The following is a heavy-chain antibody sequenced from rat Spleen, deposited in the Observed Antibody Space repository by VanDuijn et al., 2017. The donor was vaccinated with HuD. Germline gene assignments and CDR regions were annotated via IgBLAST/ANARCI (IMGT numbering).Heavy chain of an antibody. CDR2: ISYDGSSS. D-gene: IGHD1-11*01. Sequence: EVQLVESGGGLVQPGRSLKLSCAASGFTFSDYYMAWARQAPTKGLDWVATISYDGSSSYYRDSVKGRFTISRDNAKSTLYLQMDSLRFEDTATYYCARHPNYGGYRGFDYWGQGVMVTVSS. V-gene: IGHV5-7*01. J-gene: IGHJ2*01. CDR3: ARHPNYGGYRGFDY. CDR1: GFTFSDYY.